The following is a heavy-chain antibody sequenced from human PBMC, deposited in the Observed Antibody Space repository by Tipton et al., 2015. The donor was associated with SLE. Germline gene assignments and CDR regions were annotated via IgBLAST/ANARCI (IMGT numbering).Heavy chain of an antibody. CDR2: IYDSGST. V-gene: IGHV4-38-2*02. CDR3: ASSISIFGVVKYYYGMDV. CDR1: GYSISRGYY. J-gene: IGHJ6*02. D-gene: IGHD3-3*01. Sequence: TLSLTCTVSGYSISRGYYWGWIRQPPGKGLEWIGSIYDSGSTYYNPSLKSRVTISVDTSKNQFSLKLTSVTAADTAVYYCASSISIFGVVKYYYGMDVWGQGTTVTVSS.